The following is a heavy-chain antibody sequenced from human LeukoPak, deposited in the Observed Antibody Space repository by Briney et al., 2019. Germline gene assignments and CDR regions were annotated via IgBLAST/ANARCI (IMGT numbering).Heavy chain of an antibody. Sequence: PGGSLRLSCAASGFTFSSYSMNWVRQAPGKGLEWVSYISSSSSTIYYADSVKGRFTISRDNSKNTLYLQMNSLRAEDTAVYYCAKEYYYYDSSGYFPFDYWGQGTLVTVSS. D-gene: IGHD3-22*01. CDR1: GFTFSSYS. J-gene: IGHJ4*02. V-gene: IGHV3-48*01. CDR2: ISSSSSTI. CDR3: AKEYYYYDSSGYFPFDY.